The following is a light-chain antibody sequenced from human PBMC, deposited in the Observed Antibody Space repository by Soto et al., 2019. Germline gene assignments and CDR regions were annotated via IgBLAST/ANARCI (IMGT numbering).Light chain of an antibody. V-gene: IGLV1-44*01. Sequence: QSVLTQPPSASGTPGQRVTISCSGSSSNIGSNTVNWYQQLPGTAPKLLIYSNNQRPSGVPDRFSGSKSGTSASLAISVLQSEDEVDYYCAAWDDRLNGWVFGGGTKLTV. CDR3: AAWDDRLNGWV. J-gene: IGLJ3*02. CDR2: SNN. CDR1: SSNIGSNT.